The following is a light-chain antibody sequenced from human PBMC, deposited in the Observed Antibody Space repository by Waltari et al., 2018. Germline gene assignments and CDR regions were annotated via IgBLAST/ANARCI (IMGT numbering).Light chain of an antibody. CDR3: QQRSNWPP. J-gene: IGKJ4*01. CDR1: QSVSSY. Sequence: EIVLTQSPATLSLSPGERATPPCRASQSVSSYLAWYQQKPGQAPRPLNYDASNRATGIPARFSGSGSGTDFTLTISSLEPEDFAVYYCQQRSNWPPFGGGTKVEIK. CDR2: DAS. V-gene: IGKV3-11*01.